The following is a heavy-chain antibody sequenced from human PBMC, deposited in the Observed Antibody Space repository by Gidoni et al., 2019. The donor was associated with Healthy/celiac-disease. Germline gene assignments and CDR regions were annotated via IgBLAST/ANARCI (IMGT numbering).Heavy chain of an antibody. J-gene: IGHJ4*02. CDR3: AKDRDYGGVYYFDY. D-gene: IGHD4-17*01. Sequence: EVQLLEPGGGLVQTGRSLRLSCAAPGLTFRSYAMGWVRQAPGKGLEWVSAISGSVGSTYYADSVKGRFTISRDNSKNTLYLQMNSLRAEDTAVYYCAKDRDYGGVYYFDYWGQGTLVTVSS. V-gene: IGHV3-23*01. CDR2: ISGSVGST. CDR1: GLTFRSYA.